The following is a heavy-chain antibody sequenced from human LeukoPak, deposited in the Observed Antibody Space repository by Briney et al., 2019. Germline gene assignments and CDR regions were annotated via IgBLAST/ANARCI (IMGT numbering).Heavy chain of an antibody. D-gene: IGHD6-19*01. CDR1: GGSISSYY. CDR2: IYYSGST. Sequence: PSETLSLTCTASGGSISSYYWSWIRQPPGKGLEWIGYIYYSGSTNYNPSLKSRVTILVDTSKNQFSLKLSSVTAADTAVYYCARRGYSSGWYSPNWFDPWGQGTLVTVSS. V-gene: IGHV4-59*08. J-gene: IGHJ5*02. CDR3: ARRGYSSGWYSPNWFDP.